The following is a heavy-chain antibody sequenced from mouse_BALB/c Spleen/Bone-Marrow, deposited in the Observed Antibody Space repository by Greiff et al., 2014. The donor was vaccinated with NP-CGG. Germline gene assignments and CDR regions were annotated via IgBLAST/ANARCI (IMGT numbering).Heavy chain of an antibody. V-gene: IGHV1S135*01. CDR1: GYAFTSYN. Sequence: EVQLQQSGPELVKPGASVKVSCRASGYAFTSYNIYWVKQSHGKSLEWIGYIDPYNGDTNYNQKFKVKATLTVDKSSSTAYMHLNSLTSEDSAVYYCACCGNYEAWFAYWGQGTLVTVSA. CDR3: ACCGNYEAWFAY. D-gene: IGHD2-1*01. CDR2: IDPYNGDT. J-gene: IGHJ3*01.